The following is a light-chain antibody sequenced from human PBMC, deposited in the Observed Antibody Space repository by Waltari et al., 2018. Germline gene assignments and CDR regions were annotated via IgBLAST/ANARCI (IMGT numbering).Light chain of an antibody. CDR3: QQHYNLPLT. J-gene: IGKJ4*01. Sequence: DIQMTQSPSSLSASVGDRVTITCQASQDIRNYLNWYQHKPGKAPKLLIYDTSTLETGVPSRFSRSGSGTYFTFTISSLQPEDVATYYCQQHYNLPLTFGGGTKVEI. V-gene: IGKV1-33*01. CDR1: QDIRNY. CDR2: DTS.